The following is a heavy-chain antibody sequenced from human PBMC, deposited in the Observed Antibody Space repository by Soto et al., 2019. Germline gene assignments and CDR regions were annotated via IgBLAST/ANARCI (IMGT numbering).Heavy chain of an antibody. V-gene: IGHV3-15*07. CDR2: IKSKTDGGTT. Sequence: SGGSQILSCAASGFIFGNAWINWVRQAPGKGLEWVGRIKSKTDGGTTDYAAPVKGRFTISRDDSKNTLYLQMNSLKTEDTAVYYCTTDFDGYGDYRDYWGQGTLVTVSS. CDR1: GFIFGNAW. D-gene: IGHD4-17*01. CDR3: TTDFDGYGDYRDY. J-gene: IGHJ4*02.